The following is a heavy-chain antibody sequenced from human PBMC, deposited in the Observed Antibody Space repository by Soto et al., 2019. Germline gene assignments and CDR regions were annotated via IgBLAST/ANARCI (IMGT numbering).Heavy chain of an antibody. D-gene: IGHD3-22*01. CDR1: GRSISSSSYY. CDR3: ARRLYYDSSGFEGGGMDV. CDR2: IYYSGST. Sequence: SETLSLTCTFSGRSISSSSYYWGWIRQPPGKGLEWIGSIYYSGSTYYNPSLKSRVTISVDTSKNQFSLKLSSVTAADTAVYYCARRLYYDSSGFEGGGMDVWGQGTTVTVSS. J-gene: IGHJ6*02. V-gene: IGHV4-39*01.